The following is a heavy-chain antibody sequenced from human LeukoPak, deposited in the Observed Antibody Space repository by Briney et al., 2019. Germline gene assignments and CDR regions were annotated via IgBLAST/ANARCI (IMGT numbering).Heavy chain of an antibody. J-gene: IGHJ4*02. D-gene: IGHD3-3*01. CDR2: IYYSGST. Sequence: SETLSLTCTVSGGSISSYYWSWIRQPPGKGLEWIGYIYYSGSTNYNPSLKSRVTISVDTSKNQFSLKLSSVTAADPAVYYCARAGDFWSGPYFDYWGQGTLVTVSS. CDR1: GGSISSYY. CDR3: ARAGDFWSGPYFDY. V-gene: IGHV4-59*01.